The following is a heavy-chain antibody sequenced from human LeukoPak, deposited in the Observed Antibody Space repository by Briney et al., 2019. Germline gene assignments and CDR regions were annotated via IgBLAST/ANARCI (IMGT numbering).Heavy chain of an antibody. J-gene: IGHJ4*02. V-gene: IGHV3-23*01. CDR1: RFTFSSYA. D-gene: IGHD5-18*01. CDR3: AKDLYAWTSTYSYTPFDY. Sequence: GGSLRLSCAASRFTFSSYAMSWVRQAPGKGLEWVSGISGSGGRTYYADSVKGRFTNSRDNSKNTLYLQMNSLRAEDTAVYYCAKDLYAWTSTYSYTPFDYWGQGTLVTVSS. CDR2: ISGSGGRT.